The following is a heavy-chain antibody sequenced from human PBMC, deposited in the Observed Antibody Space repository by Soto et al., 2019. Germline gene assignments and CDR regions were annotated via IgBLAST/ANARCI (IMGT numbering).Heavy chain of an antibody. CDR1: GGSISSGGYY. CDR3: ARVWGISTSTHRGRFDY. J-gene: IGHJ4*02. Sequence: QVQLQESGPGLVKPSQTLSLTCTVSGGSISSGGYYWSWIRQHPGTGLEWIGYIYYSGSTYYNPSLKSRVTISVDTSKNQLSLKRSSVTAADTAVYYCARVWGISTSTHRGRFDYWGQGTLVTVSS. V-gene: IGHV4-31*03. D-gene: IGHD2-2*01. CDR2: IYYSGST.